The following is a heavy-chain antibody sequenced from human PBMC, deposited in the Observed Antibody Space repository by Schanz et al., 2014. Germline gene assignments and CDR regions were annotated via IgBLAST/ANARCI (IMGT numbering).Heavy chain of an antibody. D-gene: IGHD2-21*01. V-gene: IGHV3-48*01. CDR1: AFIFRSYS. Sequence: EVPLVESGGGLVQPGGSLRLSCAASAFIFRSYSMHWVRQAPGKGLEWVSYISRSSSTIYYADSVRGRFTISRDNAKNSLYLQMSSLRAEDTALYYCTKGLLPVRALADVFDVWGQGTMVTVSP. CDR2: ISRSSSTI. J-gene: IGHJ3*01. CDR3: TKGLLPVRALADVFDV.